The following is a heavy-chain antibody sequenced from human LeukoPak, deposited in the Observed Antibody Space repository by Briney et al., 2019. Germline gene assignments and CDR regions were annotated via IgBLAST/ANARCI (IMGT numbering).Heavy chain of an antibody. Sequence: GGSLRLSCAASGFTFRNYWMSWVRQAPGKGLEWVANIKTDGSQKYYVGSVGGRFAISRDNAKSSLYLQMNSLRVEDTAVYHCARDWDGSGTVFDLWGQGTLVTVSS. V-gene: IGHV3-7*01. CDR3: ARDWDGSGTVFDL. CDR2: IKTDGSQK. J-gene: IGHJ5*02. CDR1: GFTFRNYW. D-gene: IGHD3-10*01.